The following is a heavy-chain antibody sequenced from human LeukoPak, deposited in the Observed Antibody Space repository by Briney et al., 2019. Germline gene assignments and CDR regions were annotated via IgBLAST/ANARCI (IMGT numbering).Heavy chain of an antibody. J-gene: IGHJ4*02. CDR3: ARGVDTAMVIPFDY. D-gene: IGHD5-18*01. Sequence: PGGSLRLSCAASGFTFSSYSMNWVRQAPGKGLEWASSISSSSSSYIYYADSVKGRFTISRDNAKNSLYLQMNSLRAEDTAVYYCARGVDTAMVIPFDYWGQGTLVTVSS. V-gene: IGHV3-21*01. CDR2: ISSSSSSYI. CDR1: GFTFSSYS.